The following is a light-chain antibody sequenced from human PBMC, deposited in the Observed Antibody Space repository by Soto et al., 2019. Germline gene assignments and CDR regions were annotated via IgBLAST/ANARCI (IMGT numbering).Light chain of an antibody. V-gene: IGKV3-15*01. CDR1: QSVGSN. J-gene: IGKJ2*01. CDR2: GAS. CDR3: QQYTNWPYT. Sequence: EIVMTQSPATLSVSPGERASLSCRASQSVGSNLAWYQQTAGQAPRLLIYGASTRATGIPARSSGSGSGTNFTLSISSLQSEDFAVYSCQQYTNWPYTFGQGTKLEIK.